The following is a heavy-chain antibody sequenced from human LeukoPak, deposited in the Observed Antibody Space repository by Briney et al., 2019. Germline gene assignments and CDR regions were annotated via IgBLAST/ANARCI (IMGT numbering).Heavy chain of an antibody. D-gene: IGHD1-26*01. V-gene: IGHV3-48*04. CDR1: GFTFSSYS. CDR3: GTVERSWWFDG. J-gene: IGHJ5*02. CDR2: ICSSSRAI. Sequence: GGALRPLCSASGFTFSSYSMNWVRQAPGKGLEWVSYICSSSRAIYYDNHVKGRFTISRDNAKNSLDLQMNSLRAEDTAVYYCGTVERSWWFDGWGQGTLVSVS.